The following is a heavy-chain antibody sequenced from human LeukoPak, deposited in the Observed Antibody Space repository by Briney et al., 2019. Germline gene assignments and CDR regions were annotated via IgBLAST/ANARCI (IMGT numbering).Heavy chain of an antibody. Sequence: PGGSLRLSCAASGFTFSSYSMNWVRRAPGKGLEWVSYIGGSSSTIYYADSVKGRLTISRDNTKNSLYLQMNSLRAADTAVYYCARDVPLGRDFWSGFSPTYYMDVWGKGTTVTVSS. D-gene: IGHD3-3*01. CDR3: ARDVPLGRDFWSGFSPTYYMDV. CDR1: GFTFSSYS. V-gene: IGHV3-48*01. J-gene: IGHJ6*03. CDR2: IGGSSSTI.